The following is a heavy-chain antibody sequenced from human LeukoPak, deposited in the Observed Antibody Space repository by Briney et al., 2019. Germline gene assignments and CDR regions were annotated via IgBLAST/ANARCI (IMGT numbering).Heavy chain of an antibody. CDR1: GGSISSYS. CDR3: ARLPPCSGGSCNWFDP. CDR2: IYYSGST. V-gene: IGHV4-59*01. J-gene: IGHJ5*02. Sequence: SETLSLTCIVSGGSISSYSWSWIRQPPGKGLEWIGDIYYSGSTNYNPSLKSRVTISVDTSKNQFSLKLTSVTAADTAVYYCARLPPCSGGSCNWFDPWGQGTLVTVSS. D-gene: IGHD2-15*01.